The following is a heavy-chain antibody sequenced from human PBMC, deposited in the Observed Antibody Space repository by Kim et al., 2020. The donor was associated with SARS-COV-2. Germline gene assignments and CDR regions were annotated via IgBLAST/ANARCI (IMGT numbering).Heavy chain of an antibody. Sequence: PSLKSRVTISVDTSKNQFSLKLSSVTAADTAVYYCASTMVDTAMVDNFDYWGQGTLVTVSS. D-gene: IGHD5-18*01. V-gene: IGHV4-59*01. CDR3: ASTMVDTAMVDNFDY. J-gene: IGHJ4*02.